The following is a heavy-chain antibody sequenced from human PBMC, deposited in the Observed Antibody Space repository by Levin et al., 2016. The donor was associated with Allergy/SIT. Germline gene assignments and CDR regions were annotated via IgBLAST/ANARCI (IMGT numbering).Heavy chain of an antibody. V-gene: IGHV1-2*02. D-gene: IGHD2-2*01. CDR3: ARAHLSSTSPYGFDP. CDR2: INPNSGGT. J-gene: IGHJ5*02. Sequence: ASVKVSCKASGYTFTGYYMHWVRQAPGQGPEWMGWINPNSGGTNYAQKFQGRVTMTRDTSISTAYMELSRLRSDDTAVYYCARAHLSSTSPYGFDPWGQGTLVTVSS. CDR1: GYTFTGYY.